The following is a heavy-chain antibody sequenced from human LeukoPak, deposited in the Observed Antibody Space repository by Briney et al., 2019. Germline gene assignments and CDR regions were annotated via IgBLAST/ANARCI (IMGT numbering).Heavy chain of an antibody. CDR1: GYTFTSYD. Sequence: ASVKVSCKASGYTFTSYDIYWVRQAPGQGLEWMGLMNPNSGNTGDAQKFQGRVTMTRDTSTSTAYMELSSVRSGDTAAYYCSRGTKGPRKIYYFDYWGQGTLVTVSS. CDR3: SRGTKGPRKIYYFDY. V-gene: IGHV1-8*01. D-gene: IGHD1-14*01. CDR2: MNPNSGNT. J-gene: IGHJ4*02.